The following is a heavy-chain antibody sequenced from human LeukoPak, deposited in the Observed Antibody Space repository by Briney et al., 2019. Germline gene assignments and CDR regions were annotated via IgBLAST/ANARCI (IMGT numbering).Heavy chain of an antibody. CDR3: ARDRPQKYSSNSGLTKYFDY. V-gene: IGHV3-23*01. CDR1: GFTFSSYA. J-gene: IGHJ4*02. Sequence: GGSLRLSCAASGFTFSSYAMSWVRQAPGKGLEWVSAISGSGGSTYYADSVKGRFTISRDNSKNTLYLQMNSLRAEDTAVYYCARDRPQKYSSNSGLTKYFDYWGQGTLVTVS. D-gene: IGHD6-13*01. CDR2: ISGSGGST.